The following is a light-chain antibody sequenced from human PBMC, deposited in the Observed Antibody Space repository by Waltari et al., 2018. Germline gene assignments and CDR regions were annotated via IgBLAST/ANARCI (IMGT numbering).Light chain of an antibody. J-gene: IGKJ1*01. CDR3: HQYGSLPWT. Sequence: IVLTQSPGTLSLSPGERATLSCRASENVPAGYVAWYQQKPGQSPRLLRYGVSNRAAGIPDRFSGSESGTDFTLIVSRLEPEDFAVYYCHQYGSLPWTFGQGTRVDIK. V-gene: IGKV3-20*01. CDR2: GVS. CDR1: ENVPAGY.